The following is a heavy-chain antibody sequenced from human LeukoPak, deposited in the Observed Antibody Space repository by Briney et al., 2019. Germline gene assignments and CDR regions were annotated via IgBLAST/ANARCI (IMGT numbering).Heavy chain of an antibody. CDR3: ARIPGGSGSQYDY. Sequence: GGSLRLSCAASGFTFSSYWLHWVRQAPGKGLVWVSRINSDGSSTFYADSVKGRFTTSRDNAENTVYLQMNSLRADDTAVYYCARIPGGSGSQYDYWGQGPLVIVSS. V-gene: IGHV3-74*01. CDR2: INSDGSST. D-gene: IGHD3-10*01. J-gene: IGHJ4*02. CDR1: GFTFSSYW.